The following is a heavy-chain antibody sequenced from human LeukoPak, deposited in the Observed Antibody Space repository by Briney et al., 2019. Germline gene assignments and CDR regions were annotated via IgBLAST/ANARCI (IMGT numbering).Heavy chain of an antibody. D-gene: IGHD5-12*01. Sequence: PGGSLRLSCVASGFTFSSYAMSWVRQAPGKGLEWVSDISGSGGRTYYADSVKGRFTISRDNSKNTLYLQMNSLRAEDTAVYYCAKDQSYSGYDLDYGMDVWGQGTTVTVSS. CDR3: AKDQSYSGYDLDYGMDV. CDR2: ISGSGGRT. V-gene: IGHV3-23*01. J-gene: IGHJ6*02. CDR1: GFTFSSYA.